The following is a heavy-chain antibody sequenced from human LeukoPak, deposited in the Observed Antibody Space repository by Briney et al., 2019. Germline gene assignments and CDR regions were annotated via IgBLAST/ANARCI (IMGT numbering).Heavy chain of an antibody. CDR1: GGSISSSSYY. D-gene: IGHD4-17*01. J-gene: IGHJ4*02. CDR3: ARSGHYGDYEVDY. CDR2: IYYSGST. Sequence: SETLSLTCTVSGGSISSSSYYWGWIRQPPGKGLEWIGSIYYSGSTYYNPSLKSRVTISVDTSKNQFSLKLSSATAADTAVYHCARSGHYGDYEVDYWGQGTLVTVSS. V-gene: IGHV4-39*01.